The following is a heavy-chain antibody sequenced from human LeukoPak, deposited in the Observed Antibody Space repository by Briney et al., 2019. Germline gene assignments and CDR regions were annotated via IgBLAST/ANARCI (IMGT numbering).Heavy chain of an antibody. CDR2: ISGSGGST. D-gene: IGHD6-13*01. V-gene: IGHV3-23*01. J-gene: IGHJ4*02. CDR1: GFTFSSYA. CDR3: ANGIAAAVLPFDY. Sequence: GGSLRLSCAASGFTFSSYAMSWVRQAPGKGLEWVSAISGSGGSTYYADSVKGRFTISRDNSKNTLYLQMNSLRAEDTAAYYCANGIAAAVLPFDYWGQGTLVTVSS.